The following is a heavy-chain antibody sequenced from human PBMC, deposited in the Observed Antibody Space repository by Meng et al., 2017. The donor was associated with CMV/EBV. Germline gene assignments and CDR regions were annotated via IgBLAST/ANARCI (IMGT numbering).Heavy chain of an antibody. CDR1: GYTFTSYD. CDR3: ARVRRATAYYGMDV. Sequence: ASVKVSCKASGYTFTSYDINWVRQATGQGLEWMGWMNPNSGNTGYAQKFQGRVTKTRNTSISTAYMELSSLRSEDTAVYYCARVRRATAYYGMDVWGQGTTVTVSS. J-gene: IGHJ6*02. V-gene: IGHV1-8*01. D-gene: IGHD5-24*01. CDR2: MNPNSGNT.